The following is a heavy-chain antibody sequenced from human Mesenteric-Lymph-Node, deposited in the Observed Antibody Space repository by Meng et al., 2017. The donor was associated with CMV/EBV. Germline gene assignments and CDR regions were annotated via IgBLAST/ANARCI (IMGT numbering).Heavy chain of an antibody. V-gene: IGHV3-21*01. D-gene: IGHD1-7*01. CDR1: GLTFRSYG. Sequence: GESLKISCAASGLTFRSYGMHWVRQAPGKGLEWVSSIGSTGGFIYYADSVKGRFTISRDNAKKSVYLQMDDLRAEDTAVYYCARVKVVITGTKYFDYWGQGTMVTVSS. CDR3: ARVKVVITGTKYFDY. J-gene: IGHJ4*02. CDR2: IGSTGGFI.